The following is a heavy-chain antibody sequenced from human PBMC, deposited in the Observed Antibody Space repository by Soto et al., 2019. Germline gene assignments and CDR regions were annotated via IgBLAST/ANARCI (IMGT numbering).Heavy chain of an antibody. V-gene: IGHV4-34*01. CDR3: AIGLLTSSTGRFGSWAYSSSSYYHGMDV. Sequence: SETLSLTCAVYGGSFSGYYWSWIRQPPGKGLEWIGEINHSGSTNYNPSLKSRVTISVDTSKNQFSLKRGSVTAADTAVYYCAIGLLTSSTGRFGSWAYSSSSYYHGMDVWGQGTTVTVSS. D-gene: IGHD6-6*01. CDR2: INHSGST. J-gene: IGHJ6*02. CDR1: GGSFSGYY.